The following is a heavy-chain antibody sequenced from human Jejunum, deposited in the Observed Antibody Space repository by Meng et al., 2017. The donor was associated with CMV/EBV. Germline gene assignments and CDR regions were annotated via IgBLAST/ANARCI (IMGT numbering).Heavy chain of an antibody. Sequence: YSMNWVRKAPGKGLEWVSFISSSSNNRYYADSVKGRFTISRDDAKNSLYLQMNSLGAEDTAVYYCGKTPRDCSSTSSCYYYGMDVWGQGTTVTVSS. CDR1: YS. CDR2: ISSSSNNR. V-gene: IGHV3-21*01. J-gene: IGHJ6*02. CDR3: GKTPRDCSSTSSCYYYGMDV. D-gene: IGHD2-2*01.